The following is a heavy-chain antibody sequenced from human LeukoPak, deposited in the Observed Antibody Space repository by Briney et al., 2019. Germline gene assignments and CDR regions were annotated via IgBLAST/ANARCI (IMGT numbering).Heavy chain of an antibody. J-gene: IGHJ2*01. V-gene: IGHV3-23*01. D-gene: IGHD5-18*01. CDR1: GFTFCSYA. CDR2: ICGSGGST. CDR3: AKLGTAMARGYFDL. Sequence: GGSLRLSSAASGFTFCSYALSWVRPAQGKGLEWFSAICGSGGSTYYADSVKGRFTISRDNSKNTLYLQMNSLRAEDTAVYYCAKLGTAMARGYFDLWGRGTLVTLSS.